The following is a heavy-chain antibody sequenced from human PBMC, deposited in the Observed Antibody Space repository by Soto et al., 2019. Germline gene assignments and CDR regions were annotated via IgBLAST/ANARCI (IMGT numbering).Heavy chain of an antibody. V-gene: IGHV4-30-2*01. CDR1: GGSISSGGYS. J-gene: IGHJ5*02. Sequence: PSETLSLTCAVSGGSISSGGYSWSWIRQPPGKGLEWIGYIYHSGSTYYNPSLKSRVTISVDRSKNQFSLKLSSVTAADTAGYYCARAKIEDIVLVPAAIWFDPCGQGTLVTVSS. CDR2: IYHSGST. D-gene: IGHD2-2*02. CDR3: ARAKIEDIVLVPAAIWFDP.